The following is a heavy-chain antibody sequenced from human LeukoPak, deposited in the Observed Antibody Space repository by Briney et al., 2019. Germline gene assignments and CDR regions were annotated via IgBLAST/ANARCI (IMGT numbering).Heavy chain of an antibody. Sequence: ASVKVSCKAFGYTFTHHDINWVRQATGQGPWWMGRVNPDTGNADYAQKFQGRVTMTRDTSMSTVYMVLSSLTSEDTAVYYCARNALGFHIWGQGTAVTISS. V-gene: IGHV1-8*01. CDR1: GYTFTHHD. CDR2: VNPDTGNA. J-gene: IGHJ3*02. CDR3: ARNALGFHI.